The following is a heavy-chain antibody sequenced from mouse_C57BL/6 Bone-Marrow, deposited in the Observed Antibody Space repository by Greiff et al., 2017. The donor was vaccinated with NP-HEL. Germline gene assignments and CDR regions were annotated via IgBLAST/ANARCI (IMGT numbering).Heavy chain of an antibody. CDR2: IDPNSGGT. CDR3: ARSYDGYYYYAMDY. V-gene: IGHV1-72*01. J-gene: IGHJ4*01. CDR1: GYTFTSYW. D-gene: IGHD2-3*01. Sequence: QVQLQQPGAELVKPGASVKLSCKASGYTFTSYWMHWVKQRPGRGLEWIGRIDPNSGGTKYNEKFKSKATLTVAQPCSTAYMQLSSLTSEDSAVYYCARSYDGYYYYAMDYWGQGTSVTVSS.